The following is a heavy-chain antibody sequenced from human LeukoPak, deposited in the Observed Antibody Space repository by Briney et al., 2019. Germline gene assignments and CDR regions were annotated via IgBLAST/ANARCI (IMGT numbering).Heavy chain of an antibody. CDR1: GGSISSYC. CDR2: IYYSGST. Sequence: SETLSLTCTVSGGSISSYCWSWIRQPPGKGLEWIGYIYYSGSTNYNPSLKSRVTISVDTSKNQFSLKLSSVTAADTAVYYCARDYSGWSFDYWGQGTLVTVSS. J-gene: IGHJ4*02. CDR3: ARDYSGWSFDY. D-gene: IGHD6-19*01. V-gene: IGHV4-59*01.